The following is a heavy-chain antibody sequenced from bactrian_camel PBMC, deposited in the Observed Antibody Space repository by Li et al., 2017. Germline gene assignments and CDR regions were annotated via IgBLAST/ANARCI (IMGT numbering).Heavy chain of an antibody. V-gene: IGHV3S53*01. CDR3: AADLWGGGYCPRLQRALLR. J-gene: IGHJ4*01. CDR1: ESTYRSIC. Sequence: HVQLVESGGGSVQAGGSLTLSCSASESTYRSICMAWFRQAPGSQRETVATVDSNGVTKVAGSVKGRFTLSKDNAKNTLYLRMDNLKPEDTAMYYCAADLWGGGYCPRLQRALLRWGQGTQVTVS. D-gene: IGHD2*01. CDR2: VDSNGVT.